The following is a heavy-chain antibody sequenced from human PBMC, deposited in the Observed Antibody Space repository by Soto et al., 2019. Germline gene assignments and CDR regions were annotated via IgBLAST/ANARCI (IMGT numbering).Heavy chain of an antibody. D-gene: IGHD1-7*01. CDR1: GSTFTSYG. V-gene: IGHV1-18*01. CDR2: ISAYNGNT. Sequence: QVQLVQSGAEVKKPGASVKVSCKASGSTFTSYGISWVRPAPGQGLEWMGWISAYNGNTNYAQKLQGRVTRTTDTSTSTAYRELRSLRSDDTAVDYCARINWNYRTQDFDYWGQGTLVTVSS. J-gene: IGHJ4*02. CDR3: ARINWNYRTQDFDY.